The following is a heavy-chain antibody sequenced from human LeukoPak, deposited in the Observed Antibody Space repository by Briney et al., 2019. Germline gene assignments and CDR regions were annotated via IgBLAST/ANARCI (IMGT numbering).Heavy chain of an antibody. D-gene: IGHD6-19*01. J-gene: IGHJ4*02. Sequence: GESLRLSCAASGFTFSSYWMSWVRQAPGKGLEWVANINQDGSEKYYVDSVKGRFTISRDNAKNSLYLQMNSLRAEDTAVYYCARRRWLWASYYCDYWGQGTLVTVSS. CDR1: GFTFSSYW. CDR2: INQDGSEK. CDR3: ARRRWLWASYYCDY. V-gene: IGHV3-7*01.